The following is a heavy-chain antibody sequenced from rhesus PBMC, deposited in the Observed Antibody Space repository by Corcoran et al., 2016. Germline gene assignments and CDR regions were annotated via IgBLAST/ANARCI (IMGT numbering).Heavy chain of an antibody. D-gene: IGHD6-31*01. J-gene: IGHJ4*01. CDR2: IAGYSEST. Sequence: QVQLQESGPGLVKPSETLSLTCAVSGGSISSTNWWSWIRQPPGKGLGWIGNIAGYSESTHDTPSLMSRVTISKDATKNQFSLRLTSVTAADTAVYDGARRGSGELFDYWGQGVLVTVSS. CDR1: GGSISSTNW. V-gene: IGHV4-65*02. CDR3: ARRGSGELFDY.